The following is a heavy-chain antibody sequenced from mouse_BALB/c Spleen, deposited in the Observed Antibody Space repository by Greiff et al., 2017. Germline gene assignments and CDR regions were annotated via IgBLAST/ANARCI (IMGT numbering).Heavy chain of an antibody. CDR1: GFNIKDTY. J-gene: IGHJ3*01. CDR2: IDPANGNT. CDR3: ARWEGNPFAY. Sequence: VHVKQSGAELVKPGASVKLSCTASGFNIKDTYMHWVKQRPEQGLEWIGRIDPANGNTKYDPKFQGKATITADTSSNTAYLQLSSLTSEDTAVYYCARWEGNPFAYWGQGTLVTVSA. D-gene: IGHD2-1*01. V-gene: IGHV14-3*02.